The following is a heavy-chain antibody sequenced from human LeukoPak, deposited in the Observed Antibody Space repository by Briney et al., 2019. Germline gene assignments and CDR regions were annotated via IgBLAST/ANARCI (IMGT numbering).Heavy chain of an antibody. CDR1: GGSISSYY. CDR3: ARSSTTDANHYYYYYMDV. CDR2: IYYSGST. Sequence: SETLSLTCTVSGGSISSYYWSWIRQPPGKGLEWIGYIYYSGSTYYNPSLKSRVTISVDTSKNQFSLKLSSVTAADTAVYYCARSSTTDANHYYYYYMDVWGRGTTVTVSS. D-gene: IGHD2-2*01. J-gene: IGHJ6*03. V-gene: IGHV4-59*08.